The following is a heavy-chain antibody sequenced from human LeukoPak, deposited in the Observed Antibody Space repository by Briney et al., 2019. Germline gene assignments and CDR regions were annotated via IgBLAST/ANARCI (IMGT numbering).Heavy chain of an antibody. D-gene: IGHD2-2*01. V-gene: IGHV1-2*02. CDR1: GYTFTGYY. CDR3: APTNAWLYYFDY. CDR2: INPNNGAT. Sequence: ASVKVSCKTSGYTFTGYYMHWVRQAPGHGLEWMGWINPNNGATYYAQKFQGRVIMTRDTSISTAYMELTRLRSDGTAVYYCAPTNAWLYYFDYWGQGTLVTVSS. J-gene: IGHJ4*02.